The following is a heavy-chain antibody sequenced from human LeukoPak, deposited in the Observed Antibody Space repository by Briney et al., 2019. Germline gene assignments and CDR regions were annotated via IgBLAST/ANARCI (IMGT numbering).Heavy chain of an antibody. V-gene: IGHV3-7*03. Sequence: GGSPRLSCAASGFALSSHWMTWVRQVPGRGPEWVANVNRDGSETYYLDSVKGRFTISKDNAKNSLYLQMNSLRAEDTALYHCARNNGMDIWGQGTTVIVSS. CDR2: VNRDGSET. J-gene: IGHJ6*02. CDR3: ARNNGMDI. CDR1: GFALSSHW.